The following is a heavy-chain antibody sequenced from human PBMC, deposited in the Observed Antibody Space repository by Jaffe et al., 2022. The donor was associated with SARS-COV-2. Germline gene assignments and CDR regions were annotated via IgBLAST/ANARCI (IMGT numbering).Heavy chain of an antibody. CDR3: ATESDSGSYLDY. D-gene: IGHD1-26*01. CDR2: ISSRKVI. V-gene: IGHV3-48*02. Sequence: EVQLVESGGGLVQPGGSLRLSCAASGFTFSGYSMNWVRQAPGKGLEWVSYISSRKVIHYADSVKGRFTISRDDAKNSLFLQMNSLTDEDTAMYYCATESDSGSYLDYWGQGTLVTVSS. CDR1: GFTFSGYS. J-gene: IGHJ4*02.